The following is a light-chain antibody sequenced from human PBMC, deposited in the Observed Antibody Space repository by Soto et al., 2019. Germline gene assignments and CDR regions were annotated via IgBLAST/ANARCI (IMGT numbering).Light chain of an antibody. Sequence: DIQMTQSPSTLSASVGDRVTITCRASQSISSWLAWYQQKPGKAPKILIYDASSLESGVPSRFSGSGSGTEFTLTISSLQPDDFATYYCQQYNSYLFGQGTKVDIK. CDR3: QQYNSYL. V-gene: IGKV1-5*01. J-gene: IGKJ1*01. CDR1: QSISSW. CDR2: DAS.